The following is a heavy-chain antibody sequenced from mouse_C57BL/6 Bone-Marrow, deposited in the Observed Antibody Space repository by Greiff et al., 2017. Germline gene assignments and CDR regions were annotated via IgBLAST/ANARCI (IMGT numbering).Heavy chain of an antibody. J-gene: IGHJ4*01. Sequence: QVQLKESGPGLVQPSQSLSITCTVSGFSLTSYGVHWVRQSPGKGLEWLGVIWRGGSTDYNAAFMSRLSITKDNSKSKVFFKMNSLQADDTAIYYCAKDGSSFPDAMDYWGQGTSVTVSS. CDR1: GFSLTSYG. CDR3: AKDGSSFPDAMDY. CDR2: IWRGGST. D-gene: IGHD1-1*01. V-gene: IGHV2-5*01.